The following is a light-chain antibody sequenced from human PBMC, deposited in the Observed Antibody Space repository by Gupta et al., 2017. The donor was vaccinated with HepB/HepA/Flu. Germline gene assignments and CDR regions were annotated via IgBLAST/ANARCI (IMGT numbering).Light chain of an antibody. Sequence: QSALTQPASVSGSPGQSITISCTGTSSDVSAYKYVSCYQQHPGKAPKLMMYDVRNRRSGVSNRGSGSKSANTASLHISGLQAEDDADDYYKSSKKSNTGVFGGGTKLTVL. J-gene: IGLJ3*02. V-gene: IGLV2-14*03. CDR1: SSDVSAYKY. CDR2: DVR. CDR3: KSSKKSNTGV.